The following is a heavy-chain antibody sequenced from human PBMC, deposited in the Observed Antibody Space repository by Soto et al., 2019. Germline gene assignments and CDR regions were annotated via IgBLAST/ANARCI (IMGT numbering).Heavy chain of an antibody. Sequence: QVQLVQSGDEVKKPGASVKVSCKASGYIFVNYSIAWARQAPGQGLEWMGRISPYTGNTHSATQVQRRLTMTTDTSTSTAYMDLGSLTSDDTAVYYCVMVDNYVTPTPQDVWGQGTTVTVSS. D-gene: IGHD3-16*01. J-gene: IGHJ6*02. CDR2: ISPYTGNT. CDR1: GYIFVNYS. CDR3: VMVDNYVTPTPQDV. V-gene: IGHV1-18*01.